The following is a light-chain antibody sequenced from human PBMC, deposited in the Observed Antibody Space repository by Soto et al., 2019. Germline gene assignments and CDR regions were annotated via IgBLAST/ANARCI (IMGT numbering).Light chain of an antibody. V-gene: IGKV3-15*01. J-gene: IGKJ2*01. CDR2: GAS. CDR1: QSVSNN. Sequence: EMVMTQSPATLSVSPGERATLSCRASQSVSNNLAWYQQRPGQAPRLLIYGASTRATGIPARFSGSGSGTEFTLTISSLQSEDFAIYFCQQYSSYAPYTFGQGTKVEI. CDR3: QQYSSYAPYT.